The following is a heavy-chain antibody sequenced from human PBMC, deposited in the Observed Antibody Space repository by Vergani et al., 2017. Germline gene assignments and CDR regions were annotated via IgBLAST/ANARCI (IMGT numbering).Heavy chain of an antibody. V-gene: IGHV1-46*03. J-gene: IGHJ4*02. CDR2: INPSGGHT. CDR1: GYTFSNYY. D-gene: IGHD3-9*01. CDR3: ARGDYDILTGYRY. Sequence: QVHVVQSGAEVKKSGASVKVSCKTSGYTFSNYYMHWVRQAPGQGLEWMGIINPSGGHTNYAQKFQGRVTMTRDTSTSTVYMELSSLRSEDTAIYYCARGDYDILTGYRYWGQGTLVTVSA.